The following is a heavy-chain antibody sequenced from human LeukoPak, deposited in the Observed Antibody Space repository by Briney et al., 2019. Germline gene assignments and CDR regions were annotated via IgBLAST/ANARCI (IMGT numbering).Heavy chain of an antibody. CDR1: GFTVSSNY. CDR2: IYSGGST. V-gene: IGHV3-53*01. CDR3: ASYSSLDY. Sequence: GGSLRLSCAASGFTVSSNYMSWVRQSPGEGVEWGSLIYSGGSTYYADSVKGPFTNSRDNSKNTLYLQMNSLRAEDTAVYYCASYSSLDYWGQGTLVTVSS. D-gene: IGHD6-13*01. J-gene: IGHJ4*02.